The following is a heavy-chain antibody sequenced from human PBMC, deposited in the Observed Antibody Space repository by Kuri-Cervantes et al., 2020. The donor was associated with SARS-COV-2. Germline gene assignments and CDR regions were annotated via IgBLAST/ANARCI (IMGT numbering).Heavy chain of an antibody. Sequence: GGSLRLSCEASGFIFEDYGMHWVRQAPGKGLEWVAGISYKSGSTGYADSVKGRFTISRDNSKNTLYLQMNSLRAEDTAVYYCAREGDYSGSLSGVDYWGQRTLVTVSS. J-gene: IGHJ4*02. D-gene: IGHD1-26*01. CDR1: GFIFEDYG. CDR3: AREGDYSGSLSGVDY. CDR2: ISYKSGST. V-gene: IGHV3-20*04.